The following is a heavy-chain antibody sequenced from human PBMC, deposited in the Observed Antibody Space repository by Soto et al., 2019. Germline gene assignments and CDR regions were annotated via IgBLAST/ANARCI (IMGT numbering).Heavy chain of an antibody. J-gene: IGHJ4*02. CDR2: IHHTGST. D-gene: IGHD5-12*01. CDR1: GGPISSNNW. Sequence: QVQLQESGPGLVKPSGTLSLTCAVSGGPISSNNWWTWVRQSPGKGLEYIGEIHHTGSTNYNPSLKSRLTISVDKSKNQCSLKLTSVTAADTAVYYCARVDWSGYDYGYWGQGTLVTVSS. CDR3: ARVDWSGYDYGY. V-gene: IGHV4-4*02.